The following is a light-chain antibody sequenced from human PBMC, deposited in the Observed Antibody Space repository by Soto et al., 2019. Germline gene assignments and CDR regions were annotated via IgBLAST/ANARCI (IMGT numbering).Light chain of an antibody. CDR1: HILLHTDEKTY. CDR3: MQSIQLPIN. J-gene: IGKJ5*01. Sequence: DFVMTHTPRSRAVTRERAALSSCRSSHILLHTDEKTYLSWFLQKPGQSPQLLIYEVSSRFSGVPDRFSGSGSGTDFTLKISRVEAEDVGVYYCMQSIQLPINCGQGTRLEIK. CDR2: EVS. V-gene: IGKV2D-29*02.